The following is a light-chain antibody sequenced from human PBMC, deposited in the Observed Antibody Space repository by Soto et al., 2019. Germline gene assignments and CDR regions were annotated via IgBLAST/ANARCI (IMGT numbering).Light chain of an antibody. J-gene: IGKJ1*01. CDR2: GAS. CDR3: QQYGSSART. Sequence: EIVMTQSPATLSVSQGERATLSFRASQSVSSNLAWYQQKPGQAPRLLIYGASSRATGIPDRFSGSGSGTDFTLTISRLEPEDFAVYYCQQYGSSARTFGQGTKVDIK. V-gene: IGKV3-20*01. CDR1: QSVSSN.